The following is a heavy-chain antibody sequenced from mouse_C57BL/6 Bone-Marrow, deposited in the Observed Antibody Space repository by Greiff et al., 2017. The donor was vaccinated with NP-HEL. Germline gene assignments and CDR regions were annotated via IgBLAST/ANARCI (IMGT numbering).Heavy chain of an antibody. J-gene: IGHJ2*01. CDR2: IYPGSGNT. D-gene: IGHD3-2*02. V-gene: IGHV1-76*01. Sequence: QVQLQQSGAELVRPGASVKLSCKASGYTFTDYYINWVKQRPGQGLEWIARIYPGSGNTYYNEKFKGKATLTAEKSSSTAYMQLSSLTSEDSAVYFCAREGAQATYFDYWGQGTTLTVSS. CDR3: AREGAQATYFDY. CDR1: GYTFTDYY.